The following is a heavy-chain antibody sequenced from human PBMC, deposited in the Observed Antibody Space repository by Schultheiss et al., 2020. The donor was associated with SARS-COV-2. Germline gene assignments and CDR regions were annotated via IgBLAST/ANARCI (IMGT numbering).Heavy chain of an antibody. D-gene: IGHD3-22*01. J-gene: IGHJ4*02. CDR1: GFTFSSYS. CDR2: ISSSSSYM. CDR3: ARGIAALYYYDFYLDY. V-gene: IGHV3-21*01. Sequence: GGSLRLSCAASGFTFSSYSMNWVRQAPGKGLEWVSSISSSSSYMYYADSVKGRFTISRDNAKNSLYLQMNSLRAEDTAVYYCARGIAALYYYDFYLDYWGQGTLVTVSS.